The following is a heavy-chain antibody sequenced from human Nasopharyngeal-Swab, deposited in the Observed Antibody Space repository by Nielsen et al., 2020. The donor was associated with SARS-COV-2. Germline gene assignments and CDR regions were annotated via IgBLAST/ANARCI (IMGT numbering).Heavy chain of an antibody. CDR3: ARDTPLGYYGSGSYENGTDY. CDR1: GFTFSSYG. V-gene: IGHV3-33*01. J-gene: IGHJ4*02. CDR2: IWYDGSNK. D-gene: IGHD3-10*01. Sequence: GGSLRLSCAASGFTFSSYGMHWFRQAPGKGLEWVAVIWYDGSNKYYADSVKGRFTISRDNSKNTLYLQMNSLRAEDTAVYYCARDTPLGYYGSGSYENGTDYWGQGTLVTVSS.